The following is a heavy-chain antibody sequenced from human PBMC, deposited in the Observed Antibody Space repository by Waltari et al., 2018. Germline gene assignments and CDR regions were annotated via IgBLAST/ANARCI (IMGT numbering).Heavy chain of an antibody. J-gene: IGHJ3*01. CDR1: VVSISSNF. Sequence: QVQLPESGPGLVKPSETLSLTCTASVVSISSNFWTWIRQPAGKGLEWVGRIRTSGVTDYSPSLKSRVTMSVDTSKNQFSLRLSSVTAADTAVYYCARNQNGAFDVWGQGTRVTVSS. D-gene: IGHD2-2*01. V-gene: IGHV4-4*07. CDR3: ARNQNGAFDV. CDR2: IRTSGVT.